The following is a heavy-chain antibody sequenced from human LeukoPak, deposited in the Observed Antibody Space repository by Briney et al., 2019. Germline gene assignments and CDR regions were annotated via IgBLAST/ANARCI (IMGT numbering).Heavy chain of an antibody. D-gene: IGHD3-10*01. V-gene: IGHV3-48*03. J-gene: IGHJ4*02. Sequence: GGSLRLSCAASGFTFSSYEMNWVRQAPGKGLEWVSYISGSGSTIYYADSVKGRFTISRDNAKNSLYLQMNSLRAEDTAVYYCARVLWFGEPYFDYWGQGTLVTVSS. CDR2: ISGSGSTI. CDR3: ARVLWFGEPYFDY. CDR1: GFTFSSYE.